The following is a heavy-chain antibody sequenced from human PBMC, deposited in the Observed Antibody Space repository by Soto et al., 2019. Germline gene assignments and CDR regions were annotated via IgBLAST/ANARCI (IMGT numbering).Heavy chain of an antibody. CDR3: ARDTGRASADL. D-gene: IGHD6-13*01. CDR1: GFTFSSYE. Sequence: GGSLRLSCAASGFTFSSYEMNWVRQAPGKGLEWVSYISSSGSTIYYADSVKGRFTISRDNAKNSLYLHMTSLRVEDTAVYYCARDTGRASADLWGQGTLVTVSS. CDR2: ISSSGSTI. V-gene: IGHV3-48*03. J-gene: IGHJ5*02.